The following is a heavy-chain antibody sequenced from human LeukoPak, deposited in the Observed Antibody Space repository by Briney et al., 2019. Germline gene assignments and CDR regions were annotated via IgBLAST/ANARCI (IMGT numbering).Heavy chain of an antibody. CDR2: IYYSENT. J-gene: IGHJ3*02. CDR3: ARHWAETTGPYAFDI. D-gene: IGHD1-14*01. CDR1: GASISCYY. V-gene: IGHV4-59*03. Sequence: SETLSLTCSVSGASISCYYWSWIRQPPAKGLEWIGYIYYSENTNNNPSLKSRVTISVDTSENQFSLKLTSVTAADTAVYYCARHWAETTGPYAFDIWGQGTMVTVSS.